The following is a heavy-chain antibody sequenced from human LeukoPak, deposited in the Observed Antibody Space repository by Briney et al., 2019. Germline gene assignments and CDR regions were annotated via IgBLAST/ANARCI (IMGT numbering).Heavy chain of an antibody. CDR1: GFTFSSYA. CDR2: ISGSGGTT. J-gene: IGHJ4*02. Sequence: PGGSLRLSCAASGFTFSSYAMSWVRQAPGKGLEWVAVISGSGGTTYYADSVKGRFTISRDNSKNTVDLQMNSLRAEDTAVYYCARAYSSGWADYWGQGTLVTVSS. D-gene: IGHD6-19*01. V-gene: IGHV3-23*01. CDR3: ARAYSSGWADY.